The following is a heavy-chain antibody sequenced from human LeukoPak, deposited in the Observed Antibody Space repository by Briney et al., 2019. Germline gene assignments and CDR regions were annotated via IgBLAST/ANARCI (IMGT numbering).Heavy chain of an antibody. Sequence: GESLKISCQVSGYRFTSYWIAWVRQMSGKGLEWMGIIYPGDSDTRYSPSFQGQVTISADKSISTAYLQWSSLKASDTAMYYCAISGFDNAFDIWGQGTMVTVSS. D-gene: IGHD3-9*01. CDR1: GYRFTSYW. J-gene: IGHJ3*02. V-gene: IGHV5-51*01. CDR3: AISGFDNAFDI. CDR2: IYPGDSDT.